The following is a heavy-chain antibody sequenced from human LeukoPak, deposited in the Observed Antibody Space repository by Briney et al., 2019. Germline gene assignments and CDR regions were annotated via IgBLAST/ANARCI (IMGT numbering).Heavy chain of an antibody. CDR2: IYYSGST. CDR1: VGSISSSSYG. CDR3: AREERWLQSRGSVDY. V-gene: IGHV4-39*07. J-gene: IGHJ4*02. Sequence: PSETLSLACTVSVGSISSSSYGWGWIRQLPGKGLEWSGSIYYSGSTYYNPSLKSRVTISVDTSKNQFSLKLSSVTAADTAVYYCAREERWLQSRGSVDYWGQGTLVTVSS. D-gene: IGHD5-24*01.